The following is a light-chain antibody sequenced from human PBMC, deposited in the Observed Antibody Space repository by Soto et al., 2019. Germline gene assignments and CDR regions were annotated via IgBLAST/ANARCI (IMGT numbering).Light chain of an antibody. V-gene: IGKV3-15*01. CDR3: QMYNNWVGT. Sequence: EIVMTQSPAILSVSPGERATLSCRANQSISSNLAWYQQKPGQAPRLLIYGAATRATGIPARFSGSGSGTDVTLTINSLQSEDFAVYYCQMYNNWVGTFGGGTKVEIK. CDR2: GAA. J-gene: IGKJ4*01. CDR1: QSISSN.